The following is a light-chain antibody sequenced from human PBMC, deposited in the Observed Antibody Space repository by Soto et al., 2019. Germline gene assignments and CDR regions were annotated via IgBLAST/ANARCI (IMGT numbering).Light chain of an antibody. CDR3: QKYDSYSLT. CDR2: DGS. Sequence: DIQMTQSPSTLSASVGDRVTITCRTSQSIGGWLAWYQQKPGKAPNLLIFDGSSLKSGVPSRFSGSGSATEFTLTISSLQPVDFASYYCQKYDSYSLTFGQGTKVEIK. CDR1: QSIGGW. V-gene: IGKV1-5*01. J-gene: IGKJ1*01.